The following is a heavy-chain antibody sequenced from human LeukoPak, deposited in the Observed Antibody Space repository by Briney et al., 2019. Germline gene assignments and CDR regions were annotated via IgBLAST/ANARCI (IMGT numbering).Heavy chain of an antibody. CDR3: AKGITFGGVIVRTVFSD. V-gene: IGHV3-23*01. D-gene: IGHD3-16*02. Sequence: PGGTLRLSCAASGFTFSSYGMSWVRQAPGKGLEWVSAISGSGGSTYYADSVKGRFTISRDNSKNTLYLQMNSLRAEDTAVYYCAKGITFGGVIVRTVFSDWGQGTLVTVSS. CDR1: GFTFSSYG. CDR2: ISGSGGST. J-gene: IGHJ4*02.